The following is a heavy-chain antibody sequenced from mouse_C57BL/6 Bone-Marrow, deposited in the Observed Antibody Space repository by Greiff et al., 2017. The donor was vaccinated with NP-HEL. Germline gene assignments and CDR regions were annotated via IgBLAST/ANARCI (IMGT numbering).Heavy chain of an antibody. Sequence: EADGGLVQPKGSLKLSCAASGFSFNTYAMNWVRQAPGKGLEWVARIRSKSNNYATYYADSVKDRFTISRDDSESMLYLQMNNLKTEDTAMYYCVRLSMVTPWYFDVWGTGTTVTVSS. CDR1: GFSFNTYA. J-gene: IGHJ1*03. CDR2: IRSKSNNYAT. CDR3: VRLSMVTPWYFDV. V-gene: IGHV10-1*01. D-gene: IGHD2-2*01.